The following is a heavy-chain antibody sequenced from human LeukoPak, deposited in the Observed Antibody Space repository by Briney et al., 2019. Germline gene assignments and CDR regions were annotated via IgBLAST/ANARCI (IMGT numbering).Heavy chain of an antibody. V-gene: IGHV4-39*01. CDR2: LYYSGST. CDR1: GDSISSTSYY. CDR3: ARHPDISRGIITSSEFDY. D-gene: IGHD3-10*01. J-gene: IGHJ4*02. Sequence: SETLSLTCTVSGDSISSTSYYWGWIRQPPGTGLEWVGSLYYSGSTYYNPSLKSRVTLSVDTSKNQFSLKVTSVTAADTAVYYCARHPDISRGIITSSEFDYWGQGTLVTVSS.